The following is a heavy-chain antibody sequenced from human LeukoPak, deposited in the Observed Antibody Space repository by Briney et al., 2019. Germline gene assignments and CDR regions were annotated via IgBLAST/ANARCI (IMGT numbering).Heavy chain of an antibody. Sequence: APVKVSCKASGYTFTSYAMNWVRQAPGQGLEWMGWINTNTGNPTYAQGFTGRFVFSLDTSVSTAYLQISSLKAEDTAVYYCARALVVAARTYFFDYWGQGTLVTVSS. V-gene: IGHV7-4-1*02. CDR2: INTNTGNP. CDR3: ARALVVAARTYFFDY. CDR1: GYTFTSYA. D-gene: IGHD2-15*01. J-gene: IGHJ4*02.